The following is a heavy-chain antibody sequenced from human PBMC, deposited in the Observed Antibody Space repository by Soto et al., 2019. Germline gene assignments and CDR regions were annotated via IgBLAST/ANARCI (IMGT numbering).Heavy chain of an antibody. CDR3: SHKWPENWPFDY. V-gene: IGHV2-5*02. J-gene: IGHJ4*02. CDR1: GFSLSTSGVG. Sequence: QITLKESGPTLVRPTQPLTLTCAFSGFSLSTSGVGVGWIRQPPGKALEWLAVIYWDDSKHYSTSLSSRLTNTKHSSQNQLVLTMTTMDPSGAGKYYCSHKWPENWPFDYSGQRTLVTVSS. CDR2: IYWDDSK. D-gene: IGHD1-1*01.